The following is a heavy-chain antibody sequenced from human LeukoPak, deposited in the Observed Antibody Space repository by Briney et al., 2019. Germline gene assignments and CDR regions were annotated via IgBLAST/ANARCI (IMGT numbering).Heavy chain of an antibody. CDR2: ISSSSSYI. CDR3: AELGITMIGGV. CDR1: GFTFSSNS. V-gene: IGHV3-21*01. J-gene: IGHJ6*04. D-gene: IGHD3-10*02. Sequence: GGSLRLSCAASGFTFSSNSMNWVRQAPGKGLEWVSSISSSSSYIYYADSVKGRFTISRDNSKNTLYLQMNSLRAEDTAVYYCAELGITMIGGVWGKGTTVTISS.